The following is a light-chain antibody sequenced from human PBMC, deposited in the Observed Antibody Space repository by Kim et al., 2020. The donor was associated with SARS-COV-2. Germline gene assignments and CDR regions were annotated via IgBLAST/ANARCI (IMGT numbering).Light chain of an antibody. CDR3: QKYNSAPWT. V-gene: IGKV1-27*01. CDR1: QDIANS. J-gene: IGKJ1*01. Sequence: RVTFTCRARQDIANSLAWYQQNPGKVPHVLIYAAATLQSGVPSLFSGSGSGTEFTLTIGSLQNEDVATYYCQKYNSAPWTFDPGTKVDIK. CDR2: AAA.